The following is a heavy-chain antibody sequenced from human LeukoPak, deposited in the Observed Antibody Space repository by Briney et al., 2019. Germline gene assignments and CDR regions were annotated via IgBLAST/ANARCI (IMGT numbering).Heavy chain of an antibody. CDR3: ARGVDYYGV. CDR1: GGSFSSYF. CDR2: IKHTGST. J-gene: IGHJ4*02. V-gene: IGHV4-34*01. D-gene: IGHD3-10*01. Sequence: SETLSLTCTVSGGSFSSYFWTWIRQPPGKGLEWVGEIKHTGSTNYNPSLKSRLTISVDTSKNQFSLKLRSVTAADAAVYYCARGVDYYGVWGQGTLVTVSS.